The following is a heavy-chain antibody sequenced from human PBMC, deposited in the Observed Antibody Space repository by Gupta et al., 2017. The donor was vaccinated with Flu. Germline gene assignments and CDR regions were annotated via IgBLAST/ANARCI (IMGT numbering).Heavy chain of an antibody. Sequence: IRQPPGKGPEWIGYIYYDGTTNYNPSLKSRVTISVDTSKKQFSLKLSSVTAADTAVDFCAGGGNYGSFDIWGQGTMVTVSS. D-gene: IGHD3-10*01. V-gene: IGHV4-59*01. CDR3: AGGGNYGSFDI. CDR2: IYYDGTT. J-gene: IGHJ3*02.